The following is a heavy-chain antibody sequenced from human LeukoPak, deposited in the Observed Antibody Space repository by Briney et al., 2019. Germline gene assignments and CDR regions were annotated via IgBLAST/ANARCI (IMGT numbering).Heavy chain of an antibody. CDR2: IYYSGST. Sequence: SETLSLTCTVSGGSISSGGYSWSWIRQPPGKGLEWIGYIYYSGSTNYNPSLKSRVTISVDTSKNQFSLKLSSVTAADTAVYYCARSRIADDYYYYGMDVWGQGTTVTVSS. D-gene: IGHD6-13*01. V-gene: IGHV4-61*08. J-gene: IGHJ6*02. CDR3: ARSRIADDYYYYGMDV. CDR1: GGSISSGGYS.